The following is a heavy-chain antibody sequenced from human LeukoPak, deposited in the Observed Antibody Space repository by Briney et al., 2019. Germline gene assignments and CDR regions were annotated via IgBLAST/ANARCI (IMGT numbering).Heavy chain of an antibody. Sequence: GGSLRLSCEASGFTFTNYAMSWARQAPGKGLEWVSGISGRGDTTYYAYSVKGRFTISRDSSKNTLYLQMNSLRAEDTATYYCARLRGAYMGIYFCLDVWGQGTTVTVSS. J-gene: IGHJ6*02. CDR3: ARLRGAYMGIYFCLDV. CDR2: ISGRGDTT. V-gene: IGHV3-23*01. D-gene: IGHD2-21*01. CDR1: GFTFTNYA.